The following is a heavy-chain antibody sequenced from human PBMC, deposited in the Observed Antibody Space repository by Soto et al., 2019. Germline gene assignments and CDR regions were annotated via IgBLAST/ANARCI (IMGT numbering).Heavy chain of an antibody. Sequence: GGSLRLSCAASGFTFSSYAKHWVRQAPGKGLEWISSIRASGDTYYTDSLKGRLAISRDNAKNSLYLQMTSLRGKDTAVYYCGGGADSTNSNFDYWGQGTLVTVSS. CDR3: GGGADSTNSNFDY. J-gene: IGHJ4*02. D-gene: IGHD2-8*01. V-gene: IGHV3-21*01. CDR1: GFTFSSYA. CDR2: IRASGDT.